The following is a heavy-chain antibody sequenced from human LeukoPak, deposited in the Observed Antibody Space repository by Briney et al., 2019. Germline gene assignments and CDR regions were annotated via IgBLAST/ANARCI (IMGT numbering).Heavy chain of an antibody. CDR1: GGSINSGSYY. Sequence: SQTLSLTCTVSGGSINSGSYYWSWIRQPAGKGLEWIGRIYTSGSTNYNPSLKSRVTISVDTSKNQFSLKLSSVTAADTAVYYCARVGDYVWGKTDWGQGTLVIVSS. V-gene: IGHV4-61*02. CDR2: IYTSGST. J-gene: IGHJ4*02. D-gene: IGHD3-16*01. CDR3: ARVGDYVWGKTD.